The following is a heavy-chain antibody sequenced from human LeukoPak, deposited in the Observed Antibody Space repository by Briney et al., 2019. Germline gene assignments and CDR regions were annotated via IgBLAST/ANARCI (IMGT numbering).Heavy chain of an antibody. Sequence: GRSLRLSCAASGFTFNNYAMHWVRQAPGKGLEWVAVISYDGSNKYYADSVKGRFTISRDNSQNTLYLQMNSLRAEDTAVYYCARDGRSSGWPDYYMDVWGKGTTVTVSS. CDR1: GFTFNNYA. CDR3: ARDGRSSGWPDYYMDV. D-gene: IGHD6-19*01. CDR2: ISYDGSNK. J-gene: IGHJ6*03. V-gene: IGHV3-30*04.